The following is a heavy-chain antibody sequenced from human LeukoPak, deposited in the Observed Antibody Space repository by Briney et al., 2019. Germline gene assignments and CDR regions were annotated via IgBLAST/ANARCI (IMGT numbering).Heavy chain of an antibody. D-gene: IGHD3-22*01. CDR2: ISAYNGNT. CDR1: GYTFTSYG. CDR3: ARGPYYYDSSGYYYLFGY. J-gene: IGHJ4*02. Sequence: ASVKVSCKASGYTFTSYGISWVRQAPGQGLEWMGWISAYNGNTNYAQKLQGRVTMTTDTSTSTAYMELSRLRSDDTAVYYCARGPYYYDSSGYYYLFGYWGQGTLVTVSS. V-gene: IGHV1-18*01.